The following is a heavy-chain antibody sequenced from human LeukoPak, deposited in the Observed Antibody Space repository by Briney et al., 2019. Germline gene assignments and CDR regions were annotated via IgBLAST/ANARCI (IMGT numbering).Heavy chain of an antibody. J-gene: IGHJ4*02. CDR2: ISSSGSTI. CDR3: ARGFPYYYDSSGYAGY. Sequence: GGSLRLSCAASGFTFSDYYMSWIRQAPGKGLEWVSYISSSGSTIYYADSVKGRFTISRDNAKNSLYLQMNSLRAEDTAVYYCARGFPYYYDSSGYAGYWGQGTLVTVSS. CDR1: GFTFSDYY. V-gene: IGHV3-11*04. D-gene: IGHD3-22*01.